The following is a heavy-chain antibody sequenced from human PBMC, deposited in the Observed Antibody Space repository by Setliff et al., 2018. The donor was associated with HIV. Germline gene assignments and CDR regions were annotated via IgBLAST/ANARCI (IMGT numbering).Heavy chain of an antibody. Sequence: SETLSLTCTVSDGSFSSDYWTWIRQTPGKGLEWIGYIYYSGSTKYNPSLTSRVTISVDTSKNQFSLKLNSVTAADTAVYYCARGGSYGSSYWYFDLWGRGTLVTVS. D-gene: IGHD5-18*01. V-gene: IGHV4-59*08. CDR1: DGSFSSDY. J-gene: IGHJ2*01. CDR3: ARGGSYGSSYWYFDL. CDR2: IYYSGST.